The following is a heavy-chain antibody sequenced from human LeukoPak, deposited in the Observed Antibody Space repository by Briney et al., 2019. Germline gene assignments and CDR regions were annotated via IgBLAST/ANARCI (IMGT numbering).Heavy chain of an antibody. CDR3: AKDRCSNGIGCYYYYMDV. Sequence: GGSLRLSCEASGFTFTDSYMTWIRQAPGKGLEWLSYISPDGRDISYADSVKGRFSISRDNDKNTLYLQMNSLRAEDTAVYYCAKDRCSNGIGCYYYYMDVWGKGTTVTISS. CDR2: ISPDGRDI. J-gene: IGHJ6*03. CDR1: GFTFTDSY. D-gene: IGHD2-8*01. V-gene: IGHV3-11*04.